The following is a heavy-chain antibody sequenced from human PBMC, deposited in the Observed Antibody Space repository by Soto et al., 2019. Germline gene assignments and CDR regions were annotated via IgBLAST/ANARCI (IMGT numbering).Heavy chain of an antibody. CDR3: ARDLCPLGSGSPCPTFGMDL. CDR1: GYTFTGHY. V-gene: IGHV1-2*02. J-gene: IGHJ6*02. D-gene: IGHD3-10*01. CDR2: LKPDTGGT. Sequence: QVQLVQSGAEVKPPGASVKVSCKASGYTFTGHYMHWVRQVSGRRLEFLGWLKPDTGGTYYAPKFQGRVTFTRDTSNTTAYMEMSGLPSDDSAVYFCARDLCPLGSGSPCPTFGMDLWGQGTTVAVSS.